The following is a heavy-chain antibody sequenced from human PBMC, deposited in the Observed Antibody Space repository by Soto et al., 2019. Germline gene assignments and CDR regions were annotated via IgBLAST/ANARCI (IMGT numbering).Heavy chain of an antibody. D-gene: IGHD5-12*01. Sequence: LRLSCAASGFTFSSYAMSWVRQAPGKGLEWVSAISGSGGSTYYADSVKGRFTISRDNSKNTLYLQMNSLRAEDTAVYYCAKRYSGYDWYYYYGMDVWGQGXTVTVYS. CDR2: ISGSGGST. CDR1: GFTFSSYA. J-gene: IGHJ6*02. V-gene: IGHV3-23*01. CDR3: AKRYSGYDWYYYYGMDV.